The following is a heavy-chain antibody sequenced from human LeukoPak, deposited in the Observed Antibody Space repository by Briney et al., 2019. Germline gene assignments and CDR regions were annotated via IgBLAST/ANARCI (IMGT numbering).Heavy chain of an antibody. CDR2: ISWNSGNI. D-gene: IGHD6-19*01. CDR3: ANRGTIAVAGRSYYYYGMDV. J-gene: IGHJ6*02. Sequence: PGRSLRLSCAASGFTFDDYAMHWVRQAPGKGLEWVSGISWNSGNIGYAESVKGRFYISRDNAKNSLYLQMNSLRAEDTAVYYCANRGTIAVAGRSYYYYGMDVWGQGTTVTVSS. V-gene: IGHV3-9*01. CDR1: GFTFDDYA.